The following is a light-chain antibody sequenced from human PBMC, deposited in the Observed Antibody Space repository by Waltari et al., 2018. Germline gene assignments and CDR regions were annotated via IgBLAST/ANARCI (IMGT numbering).Light chain of an antibody. CDR3: QQYNYWPPAYS. V-gene: IGKV3-15*01. CDR2: GAS. J-gene: IGKJ2*01. CDR1: RYVGTS. Sequence: EIVMTQSPATLSMSPGERATLSCRASRYVGTSLAWYQQKPGQAPRLLIHGASARATGIPARFSGSGSGTEFTLTISSLQSEDFVVYYCQQYNYWPPAYSFGQGTKLEIK.